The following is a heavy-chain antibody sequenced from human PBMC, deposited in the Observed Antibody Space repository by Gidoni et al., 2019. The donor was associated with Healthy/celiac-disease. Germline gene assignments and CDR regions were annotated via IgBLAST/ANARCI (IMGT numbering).Heavy chain of an antibody. D-gene: IGHD2-21*02. V-gene: IGHV3-30-3*01. CDR2: ISYDGSNK. Sequence: QVQLVESGGGVVQPGRSLRLSCAASGFPFSRYAMHWVRQAPGKGLEWVAVISYDGSNKYYADSVKGRFTISRDNSKNTLYLQMNSLRAEDTAVYYCARDMGPGVVVTAIQKGYYGMDVWGQGTTVTVSS. CDR3: ARDMGPGVVVTAIQKGYYGMDV. CDR1: GFPFSRYA. J-gene: IGHJ6*02.